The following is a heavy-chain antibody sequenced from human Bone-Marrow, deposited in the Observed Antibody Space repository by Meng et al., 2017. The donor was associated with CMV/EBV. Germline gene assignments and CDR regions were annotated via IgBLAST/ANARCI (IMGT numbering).Heavy chain of an antibody. CDR3: AKVEQLPIYYYYDMDV. Sequence: SCVASGFTFSSYAMHWVHQAPGKGLEWVSGIRSSGDDTHYAVSVKGRFTISRDNSKSTLYLQMSSLRAEDTAIYYCAKVEQLPIYYYYDMDVWGQGTTVTVSS. D-gene: IGHD6-19*01. CDR2: IRSSGDDT. CDR1: GFTFSSYA. J-gene: IGHJ6*02. V-gene: IGHV3-23*01.